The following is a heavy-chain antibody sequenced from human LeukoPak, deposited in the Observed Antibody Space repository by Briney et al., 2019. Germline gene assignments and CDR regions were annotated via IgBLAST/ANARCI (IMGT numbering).Heavy chain of an antibody. CDR1: GFTFSSYS. J-gene: IGHJ4*02. CDR2: ISSSSSTI. V-gene: IGHV3-48*01. D-gene: IGHD3-10*01. Sequence: GGSLRLSCAASGFTFSSYSMNWVRQAPGKGLEWVSYISSSSSTIYYADSVKGRFTISRDNAKNSLYLQMNSLRAEDTAVYYCARGSSPYRWFGELFTDYWGQGTLVTVSS. CDR3: ARGSSPYRWFGELFTDY.